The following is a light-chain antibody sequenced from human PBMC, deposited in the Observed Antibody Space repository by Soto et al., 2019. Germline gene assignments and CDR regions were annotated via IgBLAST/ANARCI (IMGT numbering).Light chain of an antibody. J-gene: IGKJ2*01. CDR2: GAS. V-gene: IGKV3-20*01. CDR3: HYYADSPYT. CDR1: QSVRSGS. Sequence: EVVLTQSPGTLSLSPGEGATLSCRASQSVRSGSLAWYQQKPGQAPRLLIFGASSRATDTPDRVSGSGSGTDFTLTITRVDTDDFAVYYCHYYADSPYTFGQGTRLE.